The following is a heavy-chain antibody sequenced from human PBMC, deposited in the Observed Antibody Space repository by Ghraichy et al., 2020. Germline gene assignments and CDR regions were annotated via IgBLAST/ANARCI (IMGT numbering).Heavy chain of an antibody. J-gene: IGHJ5*02. V-gene: IGHV3-7*03. D-gene: IGHD1-26*01. CDR3: ARGSYPFNS. CDR2: IKEDRSEN. Sequence: LSLTCAASGFTFGSYWMGWVRQAPGKGLEWVANIKEDRSENHYVDSVKGRFTISRANPENPLYLQMNSLRVEDTAVYYCARGSYPFNSWGQGTLVTVSS. CDR1: GFTFGSYW.